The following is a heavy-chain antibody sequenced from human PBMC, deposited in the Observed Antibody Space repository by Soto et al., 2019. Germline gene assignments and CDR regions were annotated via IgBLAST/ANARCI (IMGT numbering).Heavy chain of an antibody. J-gene: IGHJ2*01. CDR2: INAGNGNT. CDR1: GYTFTSYA. D-gene: IGHD1-26*01. Sequence: QVQLVQSGAEVKKPGASVKVSCKASGYTFTSYAMHWVRQAPGQRLEWMGWINAGNGNTKYSQKFQGRVTITRDTSASTAYVELSSLRSDDTAVYYCARGGSLYWYFDLWGRGTLVTVSS. CDR3: ARGGSLYWYFDL. V-gene: IGHV1-3*01.